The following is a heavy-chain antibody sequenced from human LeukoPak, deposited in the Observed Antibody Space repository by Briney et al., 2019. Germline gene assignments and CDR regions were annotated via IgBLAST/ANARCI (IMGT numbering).Heavy chain of an antibody. CDR3: ARDQRITIFGVVTRSYYYYMDV. CDR2: IYYSGST. J-gene: IGHJ6*03. Sequence: SETLSLTCTVSGVSISSGDYYWSWIRQPPGKGLEWIGYIYYSGSTYYNPSLKSRVTISVDTSKNQFSLKLSSVTAADTAVYYCARDQRITIFGVVTRSYYYYMDVWGKGTTVTVSS. CDR1: GVSISSGDYY. D-gene: IGHD3-3*01. V-gene: IGHV4-30-4*01.